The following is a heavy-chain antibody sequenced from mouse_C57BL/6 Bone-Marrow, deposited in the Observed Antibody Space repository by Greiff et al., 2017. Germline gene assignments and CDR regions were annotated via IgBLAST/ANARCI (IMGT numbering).Heavy chain of an antibody. V-gene: IGHV1-81*01. Sequence: VKLQQSGAELARPGASVKLSCKASGYTFTSYGISWVKQRTGQGLEWIGEIYPRSGNTYYNEKFKGKATLTADKSSSTAYMELRSLTSEDSAVYFCARGGWLLREGWYFDVWGTGTTVTVSS. D-gene: IGHD2-3*01. CDR2: IYPRSGNT. CDR3: ARGGWLLREGWYFDV. J-gene: IGHJ1*03. CDR1: GYTFTSYG.